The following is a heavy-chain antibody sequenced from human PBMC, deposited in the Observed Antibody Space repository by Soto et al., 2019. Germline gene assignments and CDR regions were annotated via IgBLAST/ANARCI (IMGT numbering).Heavy chain of an antibody. D-gene: IGHD4-17*01. CDR3: AKATPDYGDYHDY. CDR2: ISYDGSNK. V-gene: IGHV3-30*18. J-gene: IGHJ4*02. Sequence: VQLVESGGGVVQPGRSLRLSCAASGFTFSSYGMHWVRQAPGKGLEWVAVISYDGSNKYYADSVKGRFTISRDNSKNTLYLQMNSLRAEDTAVYYCAKATPDYGDYHDYWGQGTLVTVSS. CDR1: GFTFSSYG.